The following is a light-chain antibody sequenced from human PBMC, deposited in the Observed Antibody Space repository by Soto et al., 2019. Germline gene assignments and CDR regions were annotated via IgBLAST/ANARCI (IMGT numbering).Light chain of an antibody. CDR2: EVS. J-gene: IGLJ1*01. Sequence: QSVLTQPPSASGSPGQSVTISCTGTSSDVGGYNYVSWYQQHPGKAPKLMIYEVSKRPSGVPDRFSGSKSGNTAPLTVSGLQAEDEADYYCSSYAGSNNPYVFGTGTKV. V-gene: IGLV2-8*01. CDR1: SSDVGGYNY. CDR3: SSYAGSNNPYV.